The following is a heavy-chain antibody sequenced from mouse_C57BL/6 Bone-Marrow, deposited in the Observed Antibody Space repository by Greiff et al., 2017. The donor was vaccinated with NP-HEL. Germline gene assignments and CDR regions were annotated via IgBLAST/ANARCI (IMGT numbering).Heavy chain of an antibody. CDR1: GYTFTSYW. D-gene: IGHD2-1*01. CDR3: ARLGSYGNFFYYAMDY. CDR2: INPSNGGT. J-gene: IGHJ4*01. Sequence: VKLVEPGTELVKPGASVKLSCKASGYTFTSYWMHWVKQRPGQGLEWIGNINPSNGGTNYNEKFKSKATLTVDKSSSTAYMQLSSLTSEDSAVYYCARLGSYGNFFYYAMDYWGQGTSVTVSS. V-gene: IGHV1-53*01.